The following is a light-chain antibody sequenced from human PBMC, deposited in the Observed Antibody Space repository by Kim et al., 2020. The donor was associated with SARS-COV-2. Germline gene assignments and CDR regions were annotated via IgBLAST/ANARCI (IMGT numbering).Light chain of an antibody. Sequence: KTVTISCTRSSGSIASNYVQVYQQRPGNSPTTVIFEDDQRPSGVADRFSGSIDSSSNSASLTISGLRTEDEADYYCQSFDSGNLWVFGGGTQLTVL. V-gene: IGLV6-57*01. CDR3: QSFDSGNLWV. J-gene: IGLJ3*02. CDR2: EDD. CDR1: SGSIASNY.